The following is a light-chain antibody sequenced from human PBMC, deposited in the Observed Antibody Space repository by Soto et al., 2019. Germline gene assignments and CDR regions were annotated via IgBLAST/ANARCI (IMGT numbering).Light chain of an antibody. CDR2: DAS. Sequence: DIVLTQSPATLSLSPGERATLSCRASQSVSSSLAWYQQKPGQAPRLLIYDASNRATGIPARFSGSGSGTDFTLTISSLEPEDFAVYYCQQRSNWPITFGPGTKVDIK. CDR3: QQRSNWPIT. J-gene: IGKJ3*01. CDR1: QSVSSS. V-gene: IGKV3-11*01.